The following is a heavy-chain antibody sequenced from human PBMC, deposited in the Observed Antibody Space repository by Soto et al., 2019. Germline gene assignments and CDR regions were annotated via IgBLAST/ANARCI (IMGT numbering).Heavy chain of an antibody. Sequence: QVQLVQSGAEVKKPGASVKVSCKASGYTFTSYGISWVRQAPGQGLEWMGWISAYNGNTNYAQKLQGRVTMTTDTSXSXXYMELRSLRSDDTAVYYCARKVYGSGSYYVWWFDPWGQGTLVTVSS. D-gene: IGHD3-10*01. CDR3: ARKVYGSGSYYVWWFDP. J-gene: IGHJ5*02. CDR2: ISAYNGNT. V-gene: IGHV1-18*01. CDR1: GYTFTSYG.